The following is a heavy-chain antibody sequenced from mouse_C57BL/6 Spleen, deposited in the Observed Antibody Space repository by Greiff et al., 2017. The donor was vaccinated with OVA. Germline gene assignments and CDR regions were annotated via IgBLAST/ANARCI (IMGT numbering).Heavy chain of an antibody. Sequence: VQLQESVPGLVKPSQSLSLSCSASGYSITSAYYRYLNRQLPRNQLEWMGYIRYDGSNNYNPTFQNRIPITPDTSSNPFFLKLNSVTTEDTATYYCARGDYSSYEPAWFGCRGTATMVSVS. CDR2: IRYDGSN. J-gene: IGHJ3*01. D-gene: IGHD2-5*01. V-gene: IGHV3-6*01. CDR1: GYSITSAYY. CDR3: ARGDYSSYEPAWFGC.